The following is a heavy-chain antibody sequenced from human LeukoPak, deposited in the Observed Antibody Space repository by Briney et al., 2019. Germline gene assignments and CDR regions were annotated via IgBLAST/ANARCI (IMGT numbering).Heavy chain of an antibody. Sequence: SETLSLTCTVSGGSINSYYWSWIRQPPGKGLECIGYIHYTGSTNYNPSLKSPVTMSIDTSKNQFSLKVTSVTAADTAVYYCARGWLVTSGNLFDYWGRGALVTVSS. V-gene: IGHV4-59*12. J-gene: IGHJ4*02. CDR2: IHYTGST. CDR1: GGSINSYY. CDR3: ARGWLVTSGNLFDY. D-gene: IGHD6-19*01.